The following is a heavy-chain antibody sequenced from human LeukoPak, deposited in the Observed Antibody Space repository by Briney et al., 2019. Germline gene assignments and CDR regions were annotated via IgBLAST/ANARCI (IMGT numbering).Heavy chain of an antibody. CDR1: GYTFTSYG. D-gene: IGHD3-10*01. J-gene: IGHJ4*02. CDR3: ARDFYGSGSYDENDY. Sequence: ASVKVSCKASGYTFTSYGISWVRQVPGQGLEWMGWISAYNGNTNYAQKLQGRVTMTTDTSTSTAYMELRSLRSDDTAVYYCARDFYGSGSYDENDYWGQGTLVTVSS. CDR2: ISAYNGNT. V-gene: IGHV1-18*01.